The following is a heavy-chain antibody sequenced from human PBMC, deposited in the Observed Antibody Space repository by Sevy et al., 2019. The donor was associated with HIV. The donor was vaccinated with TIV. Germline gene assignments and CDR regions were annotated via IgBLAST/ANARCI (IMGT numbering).Heavy chain of an antibody. CDR2: IYYSGIT. D-gene: IGHD5-18*01. J-gene: IGHJ4*02. CDR1: GGSIRSGGYY. Sequence: SETLSLTWTVSGGSIRSGGYYWAWIRQHPGKGLEWIGFIYYSGITYYNPSLKSRLTISIDTSKNEFSLRLTSVTAADTAMYYCAREAGYNFGFDSWGQGTLVTVSS. CDR3: AREAGYNFGFDS. V-gene: IGHV4-31*02.